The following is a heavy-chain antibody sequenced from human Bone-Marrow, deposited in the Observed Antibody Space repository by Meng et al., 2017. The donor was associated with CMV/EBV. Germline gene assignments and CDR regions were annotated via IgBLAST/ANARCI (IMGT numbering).Heavy chain of an antibody. CDR3: ASPMYSSSWYAYYYYGMHV. D-gene: IGHD6-13*01. CDR1: GFTASGNY. Sequence: GESLKISCAASGFTASGNYMSWVRQAPGKGLEWVSVIYSGGSTYYADSVKGRFTISRDNSKTTLYLQMNSLRADDTAVYYCASPMYSSSWYAYYYYGMHVWGQGTTVTVSS. CDR2: IYSGGST. J-gene: IGHJ6*02. V-gene: IGHV3-53*01.